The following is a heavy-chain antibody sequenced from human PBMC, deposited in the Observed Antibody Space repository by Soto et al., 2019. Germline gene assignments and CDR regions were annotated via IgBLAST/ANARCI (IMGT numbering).Heavy chain of an antibody. D-gene: IGHD4-17*01. CDR3: ARLGVTTTVVTHWYFDL. V-gene: IGHV4-39*01. J-gene: IGHJ2*01. Sequence: QLQLQESGPGLVKPSETLSLTCTVSGGSISSSSYYWGWIRQPPGKGLEWIGSIYYSGSTYYNPSLKSRVTISVDTSKTQFYLKLSSVTAADTAVYYCARLGVTTTVVTHWYFDLWGRGTLVTVSS. CDR2: IYYSGST. CDR1: GGSISSSSYY.